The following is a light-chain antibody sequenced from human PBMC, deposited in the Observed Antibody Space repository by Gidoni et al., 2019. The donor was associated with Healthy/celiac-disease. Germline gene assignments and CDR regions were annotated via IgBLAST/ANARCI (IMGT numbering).Light chain of an antibody. V-gene: IGLV3-1*01. J-gene: IGLJ2*01. CDR2: QDS. CDR3: QAWDSSTVV. Sequence: SYELTQPPSVSVSTGQTSSITCSGEKLGAKYASWYQQKPGQSPVLVIYQDSKRPSGIPERFSGSNSGNTATLTISGTQAMDEADYYCQAWDSSTVVFGGGTKLTVL. CDR1: KLGAKY.